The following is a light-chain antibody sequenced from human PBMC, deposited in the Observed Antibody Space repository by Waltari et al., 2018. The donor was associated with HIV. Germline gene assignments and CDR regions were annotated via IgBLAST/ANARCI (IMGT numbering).Light chain of an antibody. CDR3: QQYNKWPRGT. V-gene: IGKV3-15*01. CDR1: QSVSSY. Sequence: EIVMTQSPATLSASPGERATLSCRASQSVSSYLAWYQQKPGQAPRLLIYGASTRVTGVPARFSGSGSGTEFTLTISSLQSEDFAVYYCQQYNKWPRGTFGGWTKVEVK. J-gene: IGKJ4*01. CDR2: GAS.